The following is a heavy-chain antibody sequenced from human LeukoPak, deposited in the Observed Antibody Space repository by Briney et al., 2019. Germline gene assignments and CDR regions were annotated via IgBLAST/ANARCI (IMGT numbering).Heavy chain of an antibody. CDR1: GYSFTSYW. Sequence: GESLQISCKGSGYSFTSYWIGWVRQMPRKGREWMGIIYPGDSDTKYSPSFQSQVTISADTSISTACLQWSSLKASDTAMYYCASTGYSREYYYMDVWGKGTTVTVSS. V-gene: IGHV5-51*01. J-gene: IGHJ6*03. CDR2: IYPGDSDT. CDR3: ASTGYSREYYYMDV. D-gene: IGHD6-13*01.